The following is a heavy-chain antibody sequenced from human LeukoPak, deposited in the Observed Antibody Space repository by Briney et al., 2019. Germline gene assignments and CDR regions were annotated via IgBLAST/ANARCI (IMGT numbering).Heavy chain of an antibody. CDR1: GGSIRSSSYY. J-gene: IGHJ5*02. Sequence: SETLSLTCTVSGGSIRSSSYYWGWIRQPPGKGLEWIGSIYYSGNTYYNPSLKSRVTISVDTSKNQFSPKLSSVTAADTAVYYCARGPGPGVAAAGTKNWFDPWGQGTLVTVSS. CDR2: IYYSGNT. V-gene: IGHV4-39*07. D-gene: IGHD6-13*01. CDR3: ARGPGPGVAAAGTKNWFDP.